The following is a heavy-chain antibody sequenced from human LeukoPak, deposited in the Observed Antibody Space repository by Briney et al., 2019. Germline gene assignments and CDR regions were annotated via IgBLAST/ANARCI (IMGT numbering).Heavy chain of an antibody. CDR3: ARSFYGSGSYYKI. Sequence: GGSLRLSCAASGFTFSSYWMSWVRQAPGKGLEWVANIKQDGSEKYYVDSVKGRFTISRDNAKNSLYLQMNSLRAEDTAVYYCARSFYGSGSYYKIWGQGTTVTVSS. CDR1: GFTFSSYW. CDR2: IKQDGSEK. J-gene: IGHJ6*02. D-gene: IGHD3-10*01. V-gene: IGHV3-7*01.